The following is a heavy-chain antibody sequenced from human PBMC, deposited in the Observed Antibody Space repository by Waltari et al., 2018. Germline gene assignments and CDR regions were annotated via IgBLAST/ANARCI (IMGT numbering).Heavy chain of an antibody. CDR2: IRTNANNYAT. J-gene: IGHJ4*02. V-gene: IGHV3-73*01. Sequence: EVQLVESGGGLVQPGGSLKLSCAASGFIFSDSAIHWVRQASGKGREWVGRIRTNANNYATSYGASVKGRFTISRDDSRNTAYLQMNSLKIDDTAVYFCSRHDPLDFWGQGTLVTVSS. CDR1: GFIFSDSA. CDR3: SRHDPLDF.